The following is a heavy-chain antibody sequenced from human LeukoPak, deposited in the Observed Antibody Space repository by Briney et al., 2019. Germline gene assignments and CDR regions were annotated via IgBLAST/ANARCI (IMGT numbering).Heavy chain of an antibody. CDR3: TRGSYDVLTDRSTLGEY. CDR1: GGSITGSSYY. Sequence: SETLSLTCTISGGSITGSSYYWGWIRQSPGKGLEWIGNIYYSGSTYYNSSLKSRVTISIDTSKNHFSLRLTSVTASDTAVYFCTRGSYDVLTDRSTLGEYWGQGTLVAVSS. J-gene: IGHJ4*02. V-gene: IGHV4-39*02. CDR2: IYYSGST. D-gene: IGHD3-9*01.